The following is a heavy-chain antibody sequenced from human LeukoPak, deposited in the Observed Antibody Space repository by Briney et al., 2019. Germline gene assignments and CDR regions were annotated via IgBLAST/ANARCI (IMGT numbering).Heavy chain of an antibody. J-gene: IGHJ6*02. Sequence: GASVTVSFKASGYTFTSYGISWVRQAPGQGLAWMGWISAYNGNTNYAQKLQGRVTMTTDTSTSTAYMELRSLRSDDTAVYYCARDLSDELWFGESLRDYGMDVWGQGTTVTVSS. CDR3: ARDLSDELWFGESLRDYGMDV. V-gene: IGHV1-18*01. CDR2: ISAYNGNT. D-gene: IGHD3-10*01. CDR1: GYTFTSYG.